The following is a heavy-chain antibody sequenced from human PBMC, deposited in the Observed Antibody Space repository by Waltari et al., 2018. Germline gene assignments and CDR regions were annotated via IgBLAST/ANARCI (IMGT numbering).Heavy chain of an antibody. CDR3: ARRSGSYLDH. CDR1: GLIVTSYT. CDR2: IYSSGDA. J-gene: IGHJ4*02. Sequence: EAQLVESGGGLIQPGGSLRLSCAASGLIVTSYTMTWVRQAPGKGLEWVSVIYSSGDAYYTDSVMGRFTISSDISRNVLYLQMNSLRVEDTAMYFCARRSGSYLDHWGQGTLVTVSS. D-gene: IGHD1-26*01. V-gene: IGHV3-53*01.